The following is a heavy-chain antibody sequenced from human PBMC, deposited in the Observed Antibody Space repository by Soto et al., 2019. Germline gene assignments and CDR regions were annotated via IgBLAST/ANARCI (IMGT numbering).Heavy chain of an antibody. CDR2: ISYDGSNK. Sequence: PGGSLRLSCAASGFTFSSYGMHWVRQAPGKGLEWVAVISYDGSNKYYADSVKGRFTISRDNSKNTLYLQMNSLRAEDTAVYYCAKGLGELSLVMGYWGPGTLVTVSS. V-gene: IGHV3-30*18. D-gene: IGHD3-16*02. CDR1: GFTFSSYG. CDR3: AKGLGELSLVMGY. J-gene: IGHJ4*02.